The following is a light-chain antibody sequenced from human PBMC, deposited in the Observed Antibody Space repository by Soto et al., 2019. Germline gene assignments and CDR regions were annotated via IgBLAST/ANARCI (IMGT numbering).Light chain of an antibody. Sequence: EIVLTQSPGTLSLSPGERATLSCRASQSVSSSYLAWYQQKPGQAPRLLIYGASSRATGIPDRFSSSGSGTDFTLTISRLEPEDCAEYYCQQYGSSPWTFGQGTKVEIK. CDR2: GAS. J-gene: IGKJ1*01. V-gene: IGKV3-20*01. CDR3: QQYGSSPWT. CDR1: QSVSSSY.